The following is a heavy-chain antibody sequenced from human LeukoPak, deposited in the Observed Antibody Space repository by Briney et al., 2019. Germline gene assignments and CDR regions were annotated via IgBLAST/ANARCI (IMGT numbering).Heavy chain of an antibody. CDR3: ARGQAALWFGEL. V-gene: IGHV4-61*01. CDR1: GGSVSSGSDY. J-gene: IGHJ4*02. Sequence: SETLSLTCTVSGGSVSSGSDYWSWIRQPPGKGLEWIGHISYSGSTNYNPSLKSRVTISLDTSKNQLSLKLSPVTTADTAVYYCARGQAALWFGELWGQGTLVTVSS. CDR2: ISYSGST. D-gene: IGHD3-10*01.